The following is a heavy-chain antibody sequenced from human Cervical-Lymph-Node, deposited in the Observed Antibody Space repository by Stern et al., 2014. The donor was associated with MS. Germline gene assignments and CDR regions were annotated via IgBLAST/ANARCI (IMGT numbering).Heavy chain of an antibody. CDR1: GFTFSSYS. CDR2: ISSSYSYI. Sequence: VQLVESGGGLVKPGGSLRLSCAASGFTFSSYSMNWVRQAPGKGLEWVSSISSSYSYIYYADSVKGRFTISRDNAKNSLYLQMNSLRAEDTAVYYCASLVVGYYVYFDYWGQGTLVTVSS. V-gene: IGHV3-21*01. CDR3: ASLVVGYYVYFDY. J-gene: IGHJ4*02. D-gene: IGHD3-10*02.